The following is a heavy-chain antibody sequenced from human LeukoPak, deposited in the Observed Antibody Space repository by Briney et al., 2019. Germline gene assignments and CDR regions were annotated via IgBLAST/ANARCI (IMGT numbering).Heavy chain of an antibody. CDR3: AKDWGGAMPLDAFDI. V-gene: IGHV3-30*02. D-gene: IGHD3-16*01. CDR1: GFSFRNYG. Sequence: GGSLRLSCVASGFSFRNYGMHWVRQAPGKGLEWVTFIRSDSSYKYYADSVKGRFTTSRDNSKSTLDLQMNSLRAEDTAVYYCAKDWGGAMPLDAFDIWGQGTMVTVTS. CDR2: IRSDSSYK. J-gene: IGHJ3*02.